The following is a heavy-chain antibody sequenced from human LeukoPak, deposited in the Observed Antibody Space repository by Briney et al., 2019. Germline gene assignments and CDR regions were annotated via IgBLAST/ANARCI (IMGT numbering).Heavy chain of an antibody. D-gene: IGHD6-13*01. Sequence: GGSLRLSCAASGFTFSTYWVTWVRQAPGKGLEWVALISYDGSNKYYADSVRGRFTISRDNSKNTLYLQMNSLRAEDTAVYYCARGYSSSYYLSYFDYWGQGTLVTVSS. CDR2: ISYDGSNK. CDR1: GFTFSTYW. CDR3: ARGYSSSYYLSYFDY. J-gene: IGHJ4*02. V-gene: IGHV3-30-3*01.